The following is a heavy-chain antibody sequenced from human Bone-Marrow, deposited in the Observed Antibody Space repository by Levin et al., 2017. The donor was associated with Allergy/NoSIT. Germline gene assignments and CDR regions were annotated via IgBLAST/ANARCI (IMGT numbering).Heavy chain of an antibody. CDR1: GLSLGNFA. J-gene: IGHJ1*01. V-gene: IGHV3-23*01. D-gene: IGHD1-14*01. Sequence: GESLKISCAASGLSLGNFAMDWVRQAPGKGLEWVSSISKNGDTYYADSVKGRFTMSRDNAKDTVFLHMNNLSGDDTAVYYCARNRSIAEWGQGTLVTVSS. CDR3: ARNRSIAE. CDR2: ISKNGDT.